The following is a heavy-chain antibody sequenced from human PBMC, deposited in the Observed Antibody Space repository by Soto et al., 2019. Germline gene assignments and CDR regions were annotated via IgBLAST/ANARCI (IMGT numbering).Heavy chain of an antibody. CDR1: GGSITSGGYS. CDR2: IYQGGSA. V-gene: IGHV4-30-2*06. Sequence: PSETLSLTCTVSGGSITSGGYSWSWIRQSPGQGLELFGYIYQGGSAYYNPSLKNRVTILIDRSKNQFSLNLTSVTAADTAVYYCARSFYGVDLWGQGTTVTVS. J-gene: IGHJ6*02. CDR3: ARSFYGVDL.